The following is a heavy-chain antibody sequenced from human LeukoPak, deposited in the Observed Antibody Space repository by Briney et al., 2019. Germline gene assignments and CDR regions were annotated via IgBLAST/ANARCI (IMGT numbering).Heavy chain of an antibody. J-gene: IGHJ5*02. CDR3: AKDCRSGQQPYPGWFDP. Sequence: PGGSLRLSCAASGFTLSAYWMHWVRQAPGKGLEWVSAISGSGGSTYYADSVKGRFTISRDNSKNTLYLQMNSLRAEDMAVYYCAKDCRSGQQPYPGWFDPWGQGTLVTVSS. CDR2: ISGSGGST. V-gene: IGHV3-23*01. D-gene: IGHD6-13*01. CDR1: GFTLSAYW.